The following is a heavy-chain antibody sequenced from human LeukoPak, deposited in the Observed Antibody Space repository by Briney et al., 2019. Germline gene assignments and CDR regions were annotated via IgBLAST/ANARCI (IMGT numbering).Heavy chain of an antibody. CDR3: ARDHCSSTSCYTLLDY. Sequence: GASVKVSCKASGYTFTGYYMHWVRQAPGQGLEWMGWINPNSGGTNYAQKFQGRVTMTRNTSISTAYMELSRLRSDDTAVYYCARDHCSSTSCYTLLDYWGQGTLVTVSS. CDR1: GYTFTGYY. V-gene: IGHV1-2*02. J-gene: IGHJ4*02. D-gene: IGHD2-2*02. CDR2: INPNSGGT.